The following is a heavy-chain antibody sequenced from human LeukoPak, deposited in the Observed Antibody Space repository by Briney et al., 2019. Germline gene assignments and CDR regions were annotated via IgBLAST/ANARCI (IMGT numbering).Heavy chain of an antibody. D-gene: IGHD3-10*01. Sequence: ESGGSLRLSCAASGFTFSSYDMNWLRQAPGKGLEWVSYISTSGSTIYYADSVKGRFTISRDNAKNSLYLQMNSLRAEDTAVYYCAKVPDYYGSGRYHWGQGTLVTVSS. V-gene: IGHV3-48*03. CDR2: ISTSGSTI. CDR1: GFTFSSYD. J-gene: IGHJ4*02. CDR3: AKVPDYYGSGRYH.